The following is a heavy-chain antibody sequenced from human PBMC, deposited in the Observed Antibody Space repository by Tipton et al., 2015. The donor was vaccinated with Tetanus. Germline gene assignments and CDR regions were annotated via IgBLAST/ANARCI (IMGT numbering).Heavy chain of an antibody. CDR3: ARDSSMAVADPILWY. CDR1: GFTFSNLP. V-gene: IGHV3-74*01. CDR2: INSDGSST. D-gene: IGHD6-19*01. Sequence: SLRLSCAGSGFTFSNLPMSWVRQGPGKGLVWVSRINSDGSSTSYADSVKGRFTISRDNAKNTLYLQMNSLRAEDTAVYYCARDSSMAVADPILWYWGQGTLVTVSS. J-gene: IGHJ4*02.